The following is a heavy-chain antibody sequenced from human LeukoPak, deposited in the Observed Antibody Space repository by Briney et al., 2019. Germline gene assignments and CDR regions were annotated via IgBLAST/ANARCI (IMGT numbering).Heavy chain of an antibody. Sequence: GGSLRLSCAASGLTFSSYVMSWVRQAPGKGLEWVSAISGSGSSPYYADSVKGRFTISRDNSKNTLYLQMNSLRAEDTAVYYCARDQDDILTGYSRGAMDVWGQGTTVTVSS. CDR3: ARDQDDILTGYSRGAMDV. D-gene: IGHD3-9*01. V-gene: IGHV3-23*01. CDR1: GLTFSSYV. CDR2: ISGSGSSP. J-gene: IGHJ6*02.